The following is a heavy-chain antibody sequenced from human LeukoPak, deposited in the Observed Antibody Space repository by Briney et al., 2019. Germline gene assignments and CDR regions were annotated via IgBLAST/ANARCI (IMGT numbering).Heavy chain of an antibody. CDR3: ARVGVGATTAFDI. D-gene: IGHD1-26*01. J-gene: IGHJ3*02. V-gene: IGHV1-2*02. Sequence: ASVKVSCKASGCTFTGYYMHWVRQAPGQGLEWMGWINPNSGGTNYAQKFQGRVTMTRDTSISTAYMELSRLRSDDTAVYYCARVGVGATTAFDIWGQGTMVTVSS. CDR1: GCTFTGYY. CDR2: INPNSGGT.